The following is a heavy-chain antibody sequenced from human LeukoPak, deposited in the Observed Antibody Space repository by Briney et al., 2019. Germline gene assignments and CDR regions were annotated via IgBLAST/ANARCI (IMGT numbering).Heavy chain of an antibody. Sequence: PSETLSLTYTVSGASISSYYYNWIRQTAGRGLEWIGRLYISGSTDYNPSLKSRVTISVDPSNNQFSLNLNPVTPADTAVYFCARDLSGSLYFDYWGQGVLVTVSS. CDR3: ARDLSGSLYFDY. J-gene: IGHJ4*02. CDR2: LYISGST. CDR1: GASISSYY. D-gene: IGHD3-10*01. V-gene: IGHV4-4*07.